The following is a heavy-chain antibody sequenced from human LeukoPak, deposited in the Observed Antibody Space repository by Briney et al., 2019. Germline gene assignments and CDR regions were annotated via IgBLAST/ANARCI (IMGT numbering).Heavy chain of an antibody. Sequence: PGGSLRLSCAASGFTFSSYDMHWVRQATGKGLEWVSAIGTAGDTYYPGSVKGRFTISRENAKNSFYLQMNSLRAGDTAVYYCARGARSSSWPLFDYWGQGTLVTVSS. CDR1: GFTFSSYD. V-gene: IGHV3-13*01. J-gene: IGHJ4*02. D-gene: IGHD6-13*01. CDR2: IGTAGDT. CDR3: ARGARSSSWPLFDY.